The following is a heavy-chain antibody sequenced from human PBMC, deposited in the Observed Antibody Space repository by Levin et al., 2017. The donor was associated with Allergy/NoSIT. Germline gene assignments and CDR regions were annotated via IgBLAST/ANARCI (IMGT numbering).Heavy chain of an antibody. V-gene: IGHV3-74*01. CDR2: INSDGSST. CDR1: GFTFSSYW. D-gene: IGHD6-6*01. Sequence: GESLKISCAASGFTFSSYWMHWVRQAPGKGLVWVSRINSDGSSTSYADSVKGRFTISRDNAKNTLYLQMNSLRAEDTAVYYCAEVSSSASSIWGQGTLVTVSS. J-gene: IGHJ4*02. CDR3: AEVSSSASSI.